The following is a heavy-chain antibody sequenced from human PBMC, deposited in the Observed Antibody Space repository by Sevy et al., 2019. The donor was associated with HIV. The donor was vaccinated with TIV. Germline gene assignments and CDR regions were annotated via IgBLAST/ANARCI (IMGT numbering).Heavy chain of an antibody. J-gene: IGHJ3*02. D-gene: IGHD3-22*01. CDR3: AVGRFAISGSFDAFDI. CDR2: IYGTAGVT. V-gene: IGHV3-23*01. Sequence: GGSLRLSCAASGLTFSNYAMNWVRQAPGKGLDWVSTIYGTAGVTYYADSVKGRFTISRDNSKNTLFLQMNSLRAEDTAVYYCAVGRFAISGSFDAFDIWGQGTMVTVSS. CDR1: GLTFSNYA.